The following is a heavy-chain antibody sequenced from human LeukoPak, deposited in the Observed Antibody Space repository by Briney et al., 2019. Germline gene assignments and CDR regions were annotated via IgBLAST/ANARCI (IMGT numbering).Heavy chain of an antibody. CDR1: GGSISSGGYY. CDR2: IYYSGST. Sequence: SKTLSLTCTVSGGSISSGGYYWSWIRQHPGKGLEWIGYIYYSGSTNYNPSLKSRVTISVDTSKNQFSLKLSSVTAADTAVYYCARLVDTAMVYFDYWGQGTLVTVSS. V-gene: IGHV4-31*03. J-gene: IGHJ4*02. D-gene: IGHD5-18*01. CDR3: ARLVDTAMVYFDY.